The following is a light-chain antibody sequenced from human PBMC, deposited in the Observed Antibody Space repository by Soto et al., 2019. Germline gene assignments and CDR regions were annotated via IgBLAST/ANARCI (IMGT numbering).Light chain of an antibody. Sequence: EIVMTQSPATLSVSPGERATLSCRASQSVGSNLAWYQQKPGQAPRLLIYGASTRATGIPARFSGSASGTEFTRTISSLQSEDFAIYFCQQYNNWPPDRTFGQGTKVEIK. CDR2: GAS. CDR1: QSVGSN. V-gene: IGKV3-15*01. CDR3: QQYNNWPPDRT. J-gene: IGKJ1*01.